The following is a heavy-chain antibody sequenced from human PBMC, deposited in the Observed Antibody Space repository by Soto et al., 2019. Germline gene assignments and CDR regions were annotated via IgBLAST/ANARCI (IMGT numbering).Heavy chain of an antibody. CDR1: GGSISSSSYY. J-gene: IGHJ5*02. V-gene: IGHV4-39*01. Sequence: SETLSLTCTVSGGSISSSSYYWGWIRQPPGKGLEWIGSIYYSGSTYYNPSLKSRVTISVDTSKNQFSLKLSSVTAADTAVYYCARQYDFWSGSRFDPWGQGTLVTVSS. CDR2: IYYSGST. CDR3: ARQYDFWSGSRFDP. D-gene: IGHD3-3*01.